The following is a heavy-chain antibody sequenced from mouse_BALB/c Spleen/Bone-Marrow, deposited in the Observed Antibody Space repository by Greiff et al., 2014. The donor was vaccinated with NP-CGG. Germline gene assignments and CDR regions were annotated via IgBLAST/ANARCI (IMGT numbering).Heavy chain of an antibody. J-gene: IGHJ2*01. Sequence: VQLQQSGPGLVQPSQSLSITCTVSGFSLTTYGVHWVRQSPGKGLEWLGVIWTGGSTGYNAAFISRLNISKDNSKSQVFFEMNSLQTNDTAIYYCARNHRGYYFDYWGQGTTLTVSS. CDR1: GFSLTTYG. CDR2: IWTGGST. D-gene: IGHD3-1*01. V-gene: IGHV2-2*02. CDR3: ARNHRGYYFDY.